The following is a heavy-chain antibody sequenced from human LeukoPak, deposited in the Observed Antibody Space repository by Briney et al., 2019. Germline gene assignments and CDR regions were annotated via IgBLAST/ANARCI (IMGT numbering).Heavy chain of an antibody. CDR1: GYTFTSYY. J-gene: IGHJ5*02. CDR3: ARDYYGSGSYYSPPWFDP. CDR2: INPSGGST. D-gene: IGHD3-10*01. V-gene: IGHV1-46*01. Sequence: ASVKVSCKASGYTFTSYYMHWVRQAPGQGLEWMGIINPSGGSTSYAQKFQGRVTMTRDTSTSTVYMELSSLRSEDTAVYYCARDYYGSGSYYSPPWFDPWGQGTLVTVSS.